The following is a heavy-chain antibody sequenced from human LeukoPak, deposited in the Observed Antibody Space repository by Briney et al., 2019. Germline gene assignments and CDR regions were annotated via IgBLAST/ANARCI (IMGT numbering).Heavy chain of an antibody. D-gene: IGHD3-10*01. Sequence: GRSLRLSCAASGFTFSSYAMHWVRQAPGKGLEWVAVISYDGSNKYYADSVKGRFTISRDNAMDTLYLQMNNLRADDTAVYYCVKDRVDGSGSQFDSWGQGSLVIVSS. CDR2: ISYDGSNK. CDR3: VKDRVDGSGSQFDS. CDR1: GFTFSSYA. J-gene: IGHJ4*02. V-gene: IGHV3-30*04.